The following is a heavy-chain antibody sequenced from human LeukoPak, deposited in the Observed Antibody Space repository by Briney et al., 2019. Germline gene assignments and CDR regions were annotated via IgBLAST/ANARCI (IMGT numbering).Heavy chain of an antibody. D-gene: IGHD3-10*01. CDR3: ARLDTMVRGVIEGIF. CDR2: IYPSDSDT. Sequence: GESLKISCKGSGYSFANYWIGWVRQMPGKGLEWMGIIYPSDSDTRYSPSFQGQVTISADKSISAAYLQWSSLKASDTATYYCARLDTMVRGVIEGIFWGQGTLVTVSS. CDR1: GYSFANYW. V-gene: IGHV5-51*01. J-gene: IGHJ4*02.